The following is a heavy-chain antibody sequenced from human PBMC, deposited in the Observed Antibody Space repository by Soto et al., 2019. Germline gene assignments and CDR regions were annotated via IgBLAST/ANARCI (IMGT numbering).Heavy chain of an antibody. D-gene: IGHD5-18*01. CDR2: ISYDGSNK. Sequence: GGSLRLSCAASGFTFSSYGMHWVRQAPGKGLEWVAVISYDGSNKYYADSVKGRFTISRDNSKNTLYLQMNSLRAEDTAVYYCAKEFPAMVTDYYYGMDVWGQGTTVTVSS. CDR1: GFTFSSYG. J-gene: IGHJ6*02. V-gene: IGHV3-30*18. CDR3: AKEFPAMVTDYYYGMDV.